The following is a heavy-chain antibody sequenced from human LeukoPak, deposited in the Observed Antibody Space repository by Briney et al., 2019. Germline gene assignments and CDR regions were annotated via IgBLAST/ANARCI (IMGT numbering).Heavy chain of an antibody. J-gene: IGHJ6*02. CDR1: GFTFSSFA. V-gene: IGHV3-23*01. CDR3: AKARLYCSSGTCSDHPATLTGMDV. D-gene: IGHD2-15*01. Sequence: AGGSLRLSCTASGFTFSSFAMHWVRQAPGKGLEWVSLITNSGVTTHYADSVKGRFTISRDNSRSTLYLQLNSLRADDTALYYCAKARLYCSSGTCSDHPATLTGMDVWGQGTTVTVS. CDR2: ITNSGVTT.